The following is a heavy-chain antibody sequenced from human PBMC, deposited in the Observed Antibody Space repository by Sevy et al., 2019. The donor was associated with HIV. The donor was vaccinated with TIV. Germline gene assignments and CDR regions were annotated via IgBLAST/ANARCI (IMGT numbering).Heavy chain of an antibody. Sequence: ETLSLTCTVSGGSISSYYWSWIRQPPGKGLEWIGYIFYSGNTYYNPSLKRRVTISVDTSKNQFSLKLTSVTAADTAVYYCATISQQLVGFFDYWGQGTLVTVSS. CDR3: ATISQQLVGFFDY. J-gene: IGHJ4*02. CDR1: GGSISSYY. D-gene: IGHD6-6*01. CDR2: IFYSGNT. V-gene: IGHV4-59*01.